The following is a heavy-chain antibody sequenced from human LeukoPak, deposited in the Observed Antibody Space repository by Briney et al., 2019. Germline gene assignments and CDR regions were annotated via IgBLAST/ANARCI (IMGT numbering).Heavy chain of an antibody. Sequence: ASVKVSCKVSGYTLTELSMHWVRQAPGKGLEWMGGFGPEDGETIYAQKFQGRVTMTEDTSTDTAYMELSSLRSEDTAVYYCARDPIRPSNSYGSVYYYYYMDVWGKGTTVTVSS. CDR1: GYTLTELS. V-gene: IGHV1-24*01. CDR2: FGPEDGET. J-gene: IGHJ6*03. D-gene: IGHD5-18*01. CDR3: ARDPIRPSNSYGSVYYYYYMDV.